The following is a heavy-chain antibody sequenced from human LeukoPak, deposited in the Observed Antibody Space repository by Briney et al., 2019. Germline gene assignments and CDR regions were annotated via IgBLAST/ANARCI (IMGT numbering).Heavy chain of an antibody. D-gene: IGHD3-22*01. CDR3: AKEDYDLYYFDY. CDR2: ISYDGSNK. Sequence: GGSLRLSCAASGFTFSSYGMHWVRQAPGKGLEWVAVISYDGSNKYYADSVKGRFTISRDNSKNTLYLQMNSLRAEDTAVYYCAKEDYDLYYFDYWGQGTLVTVSS. J-gene: IGHJ4*02. CDR1: GFTFSSYG. V-gene: IGHV3-30*18.